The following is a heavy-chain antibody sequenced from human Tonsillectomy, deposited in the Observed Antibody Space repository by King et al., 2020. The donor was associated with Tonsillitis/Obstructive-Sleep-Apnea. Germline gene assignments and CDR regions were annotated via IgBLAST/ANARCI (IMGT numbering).Heavy chain of an antibody. Sequence: VQLVESGGGLIQPGGSLRLSCAASGVTVSNEYMSGVRQAPGKGLEWVSVIYSGGSTYYADPVKGRFTISRDNSKNTVYLQMNSLRSEDRAVFYCATGYCSGGSCPHYYYMDVWGKGTTVTVS. D-gene: IGHD2-15*01. CDR1: GVTVSNEY. CDR2: IYSGGST. J-gene: IGHJ6*03. CDR3: ATGYCSGGSCPHYYYMDV. V-gene: IGHV3-53*01.